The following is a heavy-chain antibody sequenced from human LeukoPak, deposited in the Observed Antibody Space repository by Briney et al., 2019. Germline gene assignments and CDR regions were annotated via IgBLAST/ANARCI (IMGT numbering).Heavy chain of an antibody. V-gene: IGHV4-34*01. D-gene: IGHD6-6*01. J-gene: IGHJ4*02. CDR2: LNHSGRT. CDR3: ARALMGTRPRSIAARPVGY. Sequence: SETLSLTCAVYDGSFSDYYWSWIRQPPGKGLEWTGELNHSGRTKSSPSLESRVTLSGDRSSNRFSLELNSVTAADTAVYYCARALMGTRPRSIAARPVGYWGQGTLVTVSS. CDR1: DGSFSDYY.